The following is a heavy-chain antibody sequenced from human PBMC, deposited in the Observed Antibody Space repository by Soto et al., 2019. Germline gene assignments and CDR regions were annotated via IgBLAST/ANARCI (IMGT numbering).Heavy chain of an antibody. Sequence: SETLSLTCALSGAPITWGDYSWNWSRQPPGKGLEWIGYIFHGGSTYYNPSLRSRVTISVDRSRTQFSLKMRSVTAADTAVYYCARGRVVVQADVMFKCLDPWGQGSLVTVS. CDR3: ARGRVVVQADVMFKCLDP. CDR1: GAPITWGDYS. CDR2: IFHGGST. J-gene: IGHJ5*02. V-gene: IGHV4-30-2*01. D-gene: IGHD3-16*02.